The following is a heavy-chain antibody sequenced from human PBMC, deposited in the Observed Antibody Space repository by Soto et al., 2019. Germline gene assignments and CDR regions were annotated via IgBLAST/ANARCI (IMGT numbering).Heavy chain of an antibody. D-gene: IGHD5-12*01. J-gene: IGHJ4*02. CDR2: IIPIFNSA. Sequence: QVQLVQSGAEVKRPGSSVKVSCKASGGTFNNYALGWVRQAPGQGLEWMGGIIPIFNSANYAQKFQGRVTITADDSTSTAYMELRSLRPDDTAVYYCAREVTVASYSFDFWGQGTLVTVSS. CDR3: AREVTVASYSFDF. V-gene: IGHV1-69*01. CDR1: GGTFNNYA.